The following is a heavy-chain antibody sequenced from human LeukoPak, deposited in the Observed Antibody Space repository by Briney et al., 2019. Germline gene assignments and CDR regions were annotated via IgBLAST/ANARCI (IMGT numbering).Heavy chain of an antibody. J-gene: IGHJ4*02. D-gene: IGHD3-3*01. CDR3: ARSRSGDYAYY. V-gene: IGHV4-31*03. CDR2: TNYRGST. Sequence: SETLSLTCTVSGDSITSGGYYWTWIRQHPEKGLEWIGYTNYRGSTYYNPSLKSRLTISVDTSNNQFSLRLTSVTAADTAVYYCARSRSGDYAYYWGQGTLVTVSS. CDR1: GDSITSGGYY.